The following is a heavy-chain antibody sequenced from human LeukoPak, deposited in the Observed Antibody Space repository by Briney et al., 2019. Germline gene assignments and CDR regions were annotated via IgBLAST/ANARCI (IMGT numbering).Heavy chain of an antibody. Sequence: GGSLRLSCAASGFTFSNAWMSWVRQAPGKGLEWVGRIKSKTDGGTTDYTAPVKGRFTISRDDSKNTLYLQMNSLKTEDTAVYYCTSGGAPYDYVWGSYRVDYWGQGTLVTVSS. CDR1: GFTFSNAW. CDR2: IKSKTDGGTT. V-gene: IGHV3-15*01. J-gene: IGHJ4*02. D-gene: IGHD3-16*02. CDR3: TSGGAPYDYVWGSYRVDY.